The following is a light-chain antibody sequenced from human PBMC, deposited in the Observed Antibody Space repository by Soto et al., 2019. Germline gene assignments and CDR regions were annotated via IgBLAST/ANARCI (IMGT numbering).Light chain of an antibody. CDR3: QHYNSYSAE. V-gene: IGKV1-5*03. J-gene: IGKJ1*01. CDR1: QTISSW. CDR2: KAS. Sequence: DIQMTQSPSTLSGSVGDRVTITCRASQTISSWSAWYQQKPGKAPKLLIYKASTLKSGGPSRFSGTGSGTEFTLTISSLQPDDFATDYCQHYNSYSAEFGQGTKVELK.